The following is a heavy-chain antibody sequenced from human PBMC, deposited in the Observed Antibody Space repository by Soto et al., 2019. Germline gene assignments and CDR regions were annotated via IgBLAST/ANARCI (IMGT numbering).Heavy chain of an antibody. D-gene: IGHD6-13*01. CDR2: INPNSGGT. CDR3: ARDLGSSWYSSYYYGMDV. CDR1: GYTFTGYY. J-gene: IGHJ6*02. Sequence: ASVKVSCKASGYTFTGYYMHWVRQAPGQGFEWMGWINPNSGGTNYAQKFQGWVTMTRDTSISTAYMELSRLRSDDTAVYYCARDLGSSWYSSYYYGMDVWGQGTTVTVS. V-gene: IGHV1-2*04.